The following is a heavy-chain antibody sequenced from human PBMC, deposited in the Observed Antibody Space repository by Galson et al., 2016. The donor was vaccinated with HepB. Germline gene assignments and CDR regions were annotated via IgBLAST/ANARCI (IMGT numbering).Heavy chain of an antibody. CDR2: VSGYNGNT. D-gene: IGHD3-16*01. CDR1: GYTFTSYY. Sequence: SCKASGYTFTSYYMHWVRQAPGQGLEWMGRVSGYNGNTDYGQKVQGRVTMSIETSTNTAYMDLRSLGFDDTAVYFCASTDGGSDAFEVWGRGTLVTVSS. V-gene: IGHV1-18*04. CDR3: ASTDGGSDAFEV. J-gene: IGHJ3*01.